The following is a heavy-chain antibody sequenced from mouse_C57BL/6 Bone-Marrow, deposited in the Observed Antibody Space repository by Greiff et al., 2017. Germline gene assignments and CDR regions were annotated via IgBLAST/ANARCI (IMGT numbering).Heavy chain of an antibody. Sequence: EVKVVESGAGLVKPGGSLKLSCAASGFTFSSYAMSWVRQTPEKRLEWVAYISSGCDYIYYADTVKGRFTISRDNARNTLYLQMSSLKSEDTAMYYCTRDRGRRAGLAYWGQGTLVTVSA. CDR1: GFTFSSYA. CDR3: TRDRGRRAGLAY. J-gene: IGHJ3*01. CDR2: ISSGCDYI. D-gene: IGHD3-1*01. V-gene: IGHV5-9-1*02.